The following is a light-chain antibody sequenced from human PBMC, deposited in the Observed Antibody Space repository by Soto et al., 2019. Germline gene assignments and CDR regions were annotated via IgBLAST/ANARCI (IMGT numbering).Light chain of an antibody. V-gene: IGLV1-44*01. CDR1: SSNIGRNT. Sequence: QPVLTQPPSASGTPGQRVTISCSGSSSNIGRNTVNWYQQLPGTAPKVLIYNNNQRPSGVPDRFSGSKSGTSASLAISGLQSEDETDYYCAAWDDSLKGWVFGGGTKVTVL. J-gene: IGLJ3*02. CDR3: AAWDDSLKGWV. CDR2: NNN.